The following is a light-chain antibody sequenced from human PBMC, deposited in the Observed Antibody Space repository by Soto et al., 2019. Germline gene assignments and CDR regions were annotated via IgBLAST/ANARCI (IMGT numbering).Light chain of an antibody. J-gene: IGKJ5*01. V-gene: IGKV1-5*03. CDR1: QSISSW. CDR2: KAS. CDR3: QHYDSYPVT. Sequence: DIQMAQSPSTLSASVGDRVTITCRASQSISSWLAWYQQKPGEAPKLLIYKASSLESGVPSRFSGRGSGTEVTLTITSLQPEDFATDYCQHYDSYPVTLGQGTRLEI.